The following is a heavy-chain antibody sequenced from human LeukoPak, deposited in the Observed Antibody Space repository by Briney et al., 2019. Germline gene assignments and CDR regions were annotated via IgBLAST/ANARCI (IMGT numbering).Heavy chain of an antibody. J-gene: IGHJ4*02. CDR1: GGSISSSSYY. CDR3: ARKGVAPPNWTL. D-gene: IGHD3-10*01. V-gene: IGHV4-39*07. CDR2: INHSGSV. Sequence: KTSETLSLTCTVSGGSISSSSYYWSWIRQPPGRGLEWIGEINHSGSVNYSPSLKSRVTISVDTSKNQFSLKLSAVTAADTAVYYCARKGVAPPNWTLWGQGILVTVSS.